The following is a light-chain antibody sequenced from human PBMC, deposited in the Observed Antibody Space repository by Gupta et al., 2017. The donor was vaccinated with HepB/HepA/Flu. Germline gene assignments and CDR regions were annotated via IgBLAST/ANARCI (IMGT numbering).Light chain of an antibody. J-gene: IGKJ1*01. Sequence: EIVLTQSPGTLSLSPGERATLSCRASQSVSSSYLDWYQQKPGQAPRPLIYGASSRATGIPDRFSGSGSGTDFTLNISRLEPEDFAVYYCQQYGSSPWTFGQGTKVEIK. V-gene: IGKV3-20*01. CDR2: GAS. CDR3: QQYGSSPWT. CDR1: QSVSSSY.